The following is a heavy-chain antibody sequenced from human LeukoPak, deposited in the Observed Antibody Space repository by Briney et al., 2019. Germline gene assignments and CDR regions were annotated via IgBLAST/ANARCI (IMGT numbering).Heavy chain of an antibody. Sequence: ASVKVSCKASGYTFTGYYMHRVRQAPGQGLEWMGWINPNSGGTNYAQKFQGRVTMTRDTSISTAYMELSRLRSDDTAVYYCARDMVRGVTSYYFDYWGQGTLVTVSS. CDR2: INPNSGGT. V-gene: IGHV1-2*02. J-gene: IGHJ4*02. CDR3: ARDMVRGVTSYYFDY. CDR1: GYTFTGYY. D-gene: IGHD3-10*01.